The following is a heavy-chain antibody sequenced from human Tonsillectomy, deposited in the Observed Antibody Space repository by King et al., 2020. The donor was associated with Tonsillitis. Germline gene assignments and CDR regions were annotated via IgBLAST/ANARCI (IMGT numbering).Heavy chain of an antibody. CDR2: IYSGGST. J-gene: IGHJ6*02. CDR3: ARDRDYDILTGSTYYYYGMDV. CDR1: GFTVSSNY. Sequence: VQLVESGGGLIQPGGSLRLSCAASGFTVSSNYMSWVRQAPGKGLEWVSVIYSGGSTYYADSVKGRFTISRDNSKNTLYLQMNSLRAEDTAVYYCARDRDYDILTGSTYYYYGMDVWGQGTTVTVSS. D-gene: IGHD3-9*01. V-gene: IGHV3-53*01.